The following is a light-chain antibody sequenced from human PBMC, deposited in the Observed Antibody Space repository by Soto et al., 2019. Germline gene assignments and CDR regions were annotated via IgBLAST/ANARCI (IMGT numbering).Light chain of an antibody. V-gene: IGLV2-14*03. CDR3: SSYASSRSYV. CDR1: SSDIGSYKH. Sequence: QSALTQPVSVSGSPGQSVTISCTGTSSDIGSYKHVSWYQQYPGKAPKLMIYEVSDRPSGVSNRFSGSKSGNTASLTISGLQAEDEADYYCSSYASSRSYVFGTGTKVTV. CDR2: EVS. J-gene: IGLJ1*01.